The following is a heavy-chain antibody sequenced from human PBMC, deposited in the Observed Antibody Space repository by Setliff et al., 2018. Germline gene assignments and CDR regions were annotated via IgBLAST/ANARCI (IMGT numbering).Heavy chain of an antibody. D-gene: IGHD3-9*01. Sequence: SETLSLTCTVSGGSISSSSYYWGWIRQPPGKGLEWIGSIYYSGSTYYNPSLKSRVTISVDTSKNQFSLKLSSVTAADTAVYYCARTLYDYDILTGSASXFDYWGQGTLVTVSS. CDR2: IYYSGST. CDR3: ARTLYDYDILTGSASXFDY. V-gene: IGHV4-39*07. CDR1: GGSISSSSYY. J-gene: IGHJ4*02.